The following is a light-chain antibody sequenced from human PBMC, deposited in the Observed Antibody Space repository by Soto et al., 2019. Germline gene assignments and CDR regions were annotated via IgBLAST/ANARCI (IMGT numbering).Light chain of an antibody. CDR3: SSFAGINNLL. CDR2: EDT. Sequence: QSALTQPASVSGSPGQSITISCAGTSSDVGSHPLVSWYQQHPGKAPKLMISEDTKRPSGVPDRFSGSKSGNTASLTISGLQAEDEGDYYCSSFAGINNLLFGGGTKLTVL. J-gene: IGLJ2*01. V-gene: IGLV2-8*01. CDR1: SSDVGSHPL.